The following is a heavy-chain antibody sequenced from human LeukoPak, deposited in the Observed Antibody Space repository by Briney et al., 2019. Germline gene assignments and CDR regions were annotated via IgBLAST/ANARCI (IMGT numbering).Heavy chain of an antibody. CDR1: GFTFSSYE. CDR2: ISRSGSTI. Sequence: QPGGSLRLSCVASGFTFSSYEMNWVRQAPGKGLEWVSYISRSGSTIYYADSVKGRFTISRDNSKDTLYLQMNSLRAEDTAVYYCAKEPTDYYDTSGSYLSDYWGQGTLVTVSS. J-gene: IGHJ4*02. CDR3: AKEPTDYYDTSGSYLSDY. D-gene: IGHD3-22*01. V-gene: IGHV3-48*03.